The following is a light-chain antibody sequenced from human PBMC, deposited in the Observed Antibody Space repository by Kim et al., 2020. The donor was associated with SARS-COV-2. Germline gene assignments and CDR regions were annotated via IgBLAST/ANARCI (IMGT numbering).Light chain of an antibody. CDR3: QQYYSTPIT. J-gene: IGKJ5*01. Sequence: ATIKCKSSHSVLYTAKDKNYLARYTQKPGQPPKLLIYWAPTRESGVPDRFSGSGSGTDFTLTIRRLQTEDVSVYYCQQYYSTPITFGQGTRLEIK. CDR1: HSVLYTAKDKNY. CDR2: WAP. V-gene: IGKV4-1*01.